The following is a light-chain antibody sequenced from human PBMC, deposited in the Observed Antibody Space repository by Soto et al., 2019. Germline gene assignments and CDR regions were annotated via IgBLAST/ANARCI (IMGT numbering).Light chain of an antibody. CDR3: QHTYSAPFT. Sequence: DIQMTQSPSSLSASVGDRVTITCRASHTFSSFLNWYQQKRGKPPTLLIYGAFNLRSGVPSRFAGSGGGAEFRLTISSLQPGDFATYYCQHTYSAPFTFGQGTRLELK. J-gene: IGKJ2*01. CDR1: HTFSSF. V-gene: IGKV1-39*01. CDR2: GAF.